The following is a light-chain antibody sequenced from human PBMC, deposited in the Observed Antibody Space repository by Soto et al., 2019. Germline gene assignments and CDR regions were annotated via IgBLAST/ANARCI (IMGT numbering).Light chain of an antibody. V-gene: IGKV1-39*01. CDR1: QSISSY. Sequence: DIQMTQSPSSLSASVGYRVTITCRASQSISSYLNLYQQKPGKAPKLLIYAASSLQSGVPSRFSGSGSGTDFTLTISSLQPEDFATYYCQQSYSTPLTFGHGTRLEIK. J-gene: IGKJ5*01. CDR2: AAS. CDR3: QQSYSTPLT.